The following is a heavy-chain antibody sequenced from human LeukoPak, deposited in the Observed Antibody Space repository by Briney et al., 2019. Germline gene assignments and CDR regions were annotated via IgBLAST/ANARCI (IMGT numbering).Heavy chain of an antibody. CDR3: ARGGTLFTFFDS. CDR1: GGSISSDDYY. J-gene: IGHJ4*02. V-gene: IGHV4-61*02. D-gene: IGHD2/OR15-2a*01. Sequence: SQTLSLTCTESGGSISSDDYYWNWIRQPAGRGLEWIGRVYTTGNTMYNPSLESRVSMSIDTSKNQVSLKVKSVTAADTAVYYCARGGTLFTFFDSWGQGTLVTVSS. CDR2: VYTTGNT.